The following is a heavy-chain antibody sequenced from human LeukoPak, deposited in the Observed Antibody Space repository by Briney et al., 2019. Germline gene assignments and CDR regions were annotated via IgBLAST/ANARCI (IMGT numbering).Heavy chain of an antibody. CDR2: ISYDGYDK. J-gene: IGHJ4*02. D-gene: IGHD5-24*01. CDR1: GFTFNDYA. CDR3: ARPREMATIVAGDFDY. Sequence: PGRSLRLSCAASGFTFNDYAMYWVRQTPGKGLEWVTLISYDGYDKSYADSVKGRFTISRDNSKNTLYLQMNSLRAEDTAVYYCARPREMATIVAGDFDYWGQGTLVTVSS. V-gene: IGHV3-30-3*01.